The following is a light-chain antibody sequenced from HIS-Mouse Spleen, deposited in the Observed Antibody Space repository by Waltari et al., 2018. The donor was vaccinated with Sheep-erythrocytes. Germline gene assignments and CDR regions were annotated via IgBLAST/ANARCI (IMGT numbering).Light chain of an antibody. V-gene: IGKV3-20*01. CDR2: GAS. CDR1: QSVSSSY. J-gene: IGKJ1*01. Sequence: EIVLTQSPGTLSLSPGERATLSCRDSQSVSSSYLAWYQQKPGQAPRHLIYGASSRATGIPDRFSGSGSGTDFTLTISRLEPEDFAVYYCQQYGSSPWTFGQGTKVEIK. CDR3: QQYGSSPWT.